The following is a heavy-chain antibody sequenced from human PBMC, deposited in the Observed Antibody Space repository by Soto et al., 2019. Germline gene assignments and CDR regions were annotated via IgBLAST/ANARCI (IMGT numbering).Heavy chain of an antibody. CDR3: ARGYWVEGYGAGTYFDY. J-gene: IGHJ4*02. CDR1: GLSVTSNY. CDR2: IYSGSTT. V-gene: IGHV3-66*01. D-gene: IGHD2-15*01. Sequence: EVLLVQSGGGLVQPGGSLRLSCAPSGLSVTSNYMAWVRHAPGKGLEWVSVIYSGSTTHHADSVKGRFTISRDSSSNTLYLQMSSLRVEDTALYYCARGYWVEGYGAGTYFDYWGQGTLVTVSS.